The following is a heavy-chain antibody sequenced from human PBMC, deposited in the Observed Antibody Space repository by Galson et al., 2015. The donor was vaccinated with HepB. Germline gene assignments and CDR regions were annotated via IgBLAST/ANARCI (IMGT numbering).Heavy chain of an antibody. CDR2: ISGDGGST. CDR3: AKGGWNYYFDP. J-gene: IGHJ5*02. D-gene: IGHD1-7*01. CDR1: GFTFSSYA. Sequence: SLRLSCAASGFTFSSYAMSWVRQAPGKGLEWVSAISGDGGSTYYADSLKGRFTFSRDNSKNTLYLQMNSLGAEDTAVYYCAKGGWNYYFDPWGQGTLVTVSS. V-gene: IGHV3-23*01.